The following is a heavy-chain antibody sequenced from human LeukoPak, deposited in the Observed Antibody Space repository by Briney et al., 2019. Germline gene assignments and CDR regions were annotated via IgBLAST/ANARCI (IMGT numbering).Heavy chain of an antibody. D-gene: IGHD2-15*01. CDR3: ARGSSRGPRDAFDF. CDR1: GYTFTSYY. J-gene: IGHJ3*01. V-gene: IGHV1-46*01. Sequence: ASVKVSCKASGYTFTSYYVHWVRQAPGQGLEWMGIISPSGASTSYAQKFQGRVTMTRDMSTSTVYMELSSLISEDTAVYYCARGSSRGPRDAFDFWGQGTMVTLSP. CDR2: ISPSGAST.